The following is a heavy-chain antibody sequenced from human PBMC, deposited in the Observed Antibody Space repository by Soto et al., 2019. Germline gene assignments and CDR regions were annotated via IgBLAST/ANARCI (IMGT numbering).Heavy chain of an antibody. CDR1: IRGRDCY. Sequence: IRGRDCYRSRKSKTPGKGLEWIGYIYYSGSTYYNPSLKSRVTISVDTSKNQFSLKLSSVTAADTAVYYCARAAATMVRGNWFDPWGQGTLVTVSS. D-gene: IGHD3-10*01. CDR2: IYYSGST. J-gene: IGHJ5*02. V-gene: IGHV4-30-4*08. CDR3: ARAAATMVRGNWFDP.